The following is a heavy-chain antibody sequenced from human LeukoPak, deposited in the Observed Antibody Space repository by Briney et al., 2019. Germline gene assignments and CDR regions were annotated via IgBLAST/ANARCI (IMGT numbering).Heavy chain of an antibody. V-gene: IGHV3-30*02. J-gene: IGHJ3*02. Sequence: GGSLRLSCAASGFTFSSYGMHWVRQAPGKGLEWVAFIRYDGSNKYYADSVKGRFTISRDNSKNALYLQMNSLRAEDTAVYYCAIVGSDAFDIWGQGTMVTVSS. CDR2: IRYDGSNK. CDR1: GFTFSSYG. D-gene: IGHD1-26*01. CDR3: AIVGSDAFDI.